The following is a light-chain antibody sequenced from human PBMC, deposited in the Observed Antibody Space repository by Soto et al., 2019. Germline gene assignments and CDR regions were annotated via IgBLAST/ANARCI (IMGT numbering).Light chain of an antibody. Sequence: EIVLTQSPSTLSLSPGERATLSCRASQSVSSYLAWYQQKPGQAPRLLIYDASNRATGIPATLSGSGSGTDFTLTTTSLEPKDFPVYYCQPHNNWPSYTFGQRTKLEIK. CDR3: QPHNNWPSYT. CDR1: QSVSSY. V-gene: IGKV3-11*01. CDR2: DAS. J-gene: IGKJ2*01.